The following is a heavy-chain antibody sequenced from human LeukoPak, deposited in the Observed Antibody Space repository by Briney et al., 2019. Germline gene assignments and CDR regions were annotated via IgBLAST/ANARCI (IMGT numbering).Heavy chain of an antibody. CDR3: AKVRVGTAHFDS. D-gene: IGHD2-15*01. Sequence: GGSLRLSCAASGFTFSNYGMHWVRQAPGKGLEWVVVISHDGSNNNYADSVKGRFTISRDNSKNALYLQMNSLRPEDTAVYYCAKVRVGTAHFDSWGQGTLVTVSS. CDR2: ISHDGSNN. V-gene: IGHV3-30*18. CDR1: GFTFSNYG. J-gene: IGHJ4*02.